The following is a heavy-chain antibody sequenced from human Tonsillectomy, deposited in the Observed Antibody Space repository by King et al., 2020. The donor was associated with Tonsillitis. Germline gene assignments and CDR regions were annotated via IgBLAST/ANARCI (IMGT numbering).Heavy chain of an antibody. Sequence: VQLVESGGGVVRPGGSLRLSCAASGFTFDDYGMSWVRQAPGKGLEWVSGINWNGGSTGYADSVKGRFTISRDNAKNSLYLQTNSLRAEDTALYHCARALREHDYGDYGWYFDLWGRGTLVTVSS. J-gene: IGHJ2*01. CDR3: ARALREHDYGDYGWYFDL. CDR2: INWNGGST. D-gene: IGHD4-17*01. CDR1: GFTFDDYG. V-gene: IGHV3-20*01.